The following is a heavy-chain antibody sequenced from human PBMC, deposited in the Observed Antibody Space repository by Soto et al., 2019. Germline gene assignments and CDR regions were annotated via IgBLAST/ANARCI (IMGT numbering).Heavy chain of an antibody. CDR2: MNPNSGNT. CDR1: GYTFTSYD. D-gene: IGHD2-15*01. J-gene: IGHJ6*02. CDR3: ASRHCSGGSCYYYYYYGMDV. V-gene: IGHV1-8*01. Sequence: QVQLVQSGAEVKKPGASVKVSCKASGYTFTSYDINWVRQATGQGLEWMGWMNPNSGNTGYAQKFQGRVTMTRNTSISTAYMELSSLRSEDTAVYYCASRHCSGGSCYYYYYYGMDVWGQGTTVTVS.